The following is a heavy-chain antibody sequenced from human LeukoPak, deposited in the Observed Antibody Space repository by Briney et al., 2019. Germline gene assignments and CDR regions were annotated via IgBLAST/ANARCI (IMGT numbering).Heavy chain of an antibody. J-gene: IGHJ4*02. V-gene: IGHV4-34*01. Sequence: GSLRLSCAASGFTFSSYSMNWVRQAPGKGLEWIGEINHSGSTNYNPSLKSRVTISVDTSKNQFSLKLSSVTAADTAVYYCARGRSITMIVVVITPHSFFDYWGQGTPVTVSS. D-gene: IGHD3-22*01. CDR2: INHSGST. CDR3: ARGRSITMIVVVITPHSFFDY. CDR1: GFTFSSYS.